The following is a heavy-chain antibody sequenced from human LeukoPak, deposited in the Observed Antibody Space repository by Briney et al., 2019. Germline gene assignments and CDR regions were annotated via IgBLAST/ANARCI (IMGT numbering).Heavy chain of an antibody. Sequence: GGSLRLSCAASGFTVSSNYMSWVRQAPGKGLEWVSVIYSGGSTYYADSVKGRFTISRDNSKNTLYLQMNSLRAEDTAVYYCASSSVETANFDIWGQGTMVTVSS. J-gene: IGHJ3*02. D-gene: IGHD5-24*01. V-gene: IGHV3-53*01. CDR3: ASSSVETANFDI. CDR1: GFTVSSNY. CDR2: IYSGGST.